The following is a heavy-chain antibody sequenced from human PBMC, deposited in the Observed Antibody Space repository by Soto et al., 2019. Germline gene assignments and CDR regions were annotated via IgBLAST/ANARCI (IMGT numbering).Heavy chain of an antibody. V-gene: IGHV1-69*12. D-gene: IGHD2-21*01. J-gene: IGHJ5*02. Sequence: QVQLVQSGAEVKKPGSSVKVSCKASGGTFSSYAISWVRQAPGQGLEWMGGIIPIFGTANYAKKCQGRVTIPADESTDTAYMEMSSLRSEDTAVYYCARGVNNWFDHWGQGTLVTVSS. CDR2: IIPIFGTA. CDR3: ARGVNNWFDH. CDR1: GGTFSSYA.